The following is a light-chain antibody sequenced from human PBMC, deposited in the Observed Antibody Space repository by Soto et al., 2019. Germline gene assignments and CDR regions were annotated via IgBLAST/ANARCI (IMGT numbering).Light chain of an antibody. J-gene: IGKJ4*01. CDR3: QQYDNWPSVT. V-gene: IGKV3-15*01. Sequence: IAMTQSPATLSVSPGERATLSCRASQSVGRSLAWYQQKPCQAPRLLMYGTSAGATGIPATFSGSGSGTEFTLTISSLQSEDFAVYYCQQYDNWPSVTVGGGTKVEIK. CDR2: GTS. CDR1: QSVGRS.